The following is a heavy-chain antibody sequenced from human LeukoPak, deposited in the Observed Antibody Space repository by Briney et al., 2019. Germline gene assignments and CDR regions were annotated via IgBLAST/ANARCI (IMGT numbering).Heavy chain of an antibody. V-gene: IGHV4-39*07. CDR1: GASISSSIHY. Sequence: PSETLSLTCAVSGASISSSIHYWGWVRQPPGKGLEWIGSVYYSGGTYYNPSLESRLTISVDTSNNRFSLKLSSVTAADTAVYYCARDYNWNALTYYYYMDVWGKGTTVTVSS. CDR2: VYYSGGT. J-gene: IGHJ6*03. D-gene: IGHD1-20*01. CDR3: ARDYNWNALTYYYYMDV.